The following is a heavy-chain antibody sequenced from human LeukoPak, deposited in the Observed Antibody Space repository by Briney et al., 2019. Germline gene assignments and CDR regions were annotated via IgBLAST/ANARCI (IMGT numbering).Heavy chain of an antibody. D-gene: IGHD2-15*01. CDR1: GFTVTNNY. Sequence: GGSLRLSCAASGFTVTNNYMSWVRQAPGKGLEWVSVFYGGGGTYYADSVKGRFTISRDNSKNTLSLQMNSLRAEDTAIYYCAATHIGYCSGGSCPEQYWCQGTLVTVSS. J-gene: IGHJ4*02. V-gene: IGHV3-53*01. CDR3: AATHIGYCSGGSCPEQY. CDR2: FYGGGGT.